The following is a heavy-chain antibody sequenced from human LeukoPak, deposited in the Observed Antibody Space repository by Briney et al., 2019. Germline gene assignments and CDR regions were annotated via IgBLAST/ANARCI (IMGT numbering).Heavy chain of an antibody. CDR1: GGSISSSSYY. V-gene: IGHV4-39*07. J-gene: IGHJ4*02. CDR3: AREGRGGNGVY. CDR2: IYYSGSA. D-gene: IGHD4-23*01. Sequence: SETLSLTCTVSGGSISSSSYYWGWIRQPPGKGLEWIGSIYYSGSAYYNPSLKSRVTISVDTSKNQFSLKLSSVTAADTAVYYCAREGRGGNGVYWGQGTLVTVSS.